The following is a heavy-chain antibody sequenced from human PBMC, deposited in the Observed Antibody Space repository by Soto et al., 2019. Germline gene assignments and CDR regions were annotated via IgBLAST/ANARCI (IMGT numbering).Heavy chain of an antibody. CDR1: GFTFSAYS. CDR3: ARGTGTYDYFDY. Sequence: ESGGGLVKPGGSLRLSCAASGFTFSAYSMNWVRQAPGKGLEWVSSISRSSTYKYYADSVEGRFTISRDNAKNSLYLQMNSLRAEDTAVYYCARGTGTYDYFDYWGQGILVTVSS. CDR2: ISRSSTYK. D-gene: IGHD3-9*01. J-gene: IGHJ4*02. V-gene: IGHV3-21*01.